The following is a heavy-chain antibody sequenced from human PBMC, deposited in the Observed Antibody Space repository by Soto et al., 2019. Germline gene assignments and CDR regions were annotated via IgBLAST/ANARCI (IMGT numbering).Heavy chain of an antibody. J-gene: IGHJ6*02. CDR2: IYNGGNT. CDR1: GGSISSYY. D-gene: IGHD3-10*01. V-gene: IGHV4-4*07. Sequence: ETLSLTCTVSGGSISSYYWSWIRQSAGKGLEWIGRIYNGGNTQYNPSLKSRVTMSADTSKNQFSLRLNSVTAADTAVYYCARDGSDSYGLDVWGQGTTVTVSS. CDR3: ARDGSDSYGLDV.